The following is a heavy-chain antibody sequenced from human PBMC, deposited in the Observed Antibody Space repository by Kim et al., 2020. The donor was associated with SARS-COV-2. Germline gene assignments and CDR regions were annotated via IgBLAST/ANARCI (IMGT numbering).Heavy chain of an antibody. J-gene: IGHJ4*02. V-gene: IGHV1-69*04. CDR2: ILGIA. Sequence: ILGIANYAPKFQGRVTITADKSTSTAYMELSSLRSEDTAVYYCARDPIDYWGQGTLVTVSS. CDR3: ARDPIDY.